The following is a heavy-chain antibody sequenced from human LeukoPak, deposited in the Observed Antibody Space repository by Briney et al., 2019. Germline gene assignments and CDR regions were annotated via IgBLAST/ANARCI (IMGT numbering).Heavy chain of an antibody. CDR1: GFTFGDYA. CDR2: IRSKAYGGTT. Sequence: GGSLRLSCTASGFTFGDYAMGWVRQAPGKGLEWVGFIRSKAYGGTTEYAASVKGRFTIPRDDSKSIAYLQMNSLKTEDTAVYYCTRQSGVKSYFYWGQGTLVTVSS. J-gene: IGHJ4*02. V-gene: IGHV3-49*04. D-gene: IGHD2-15*01. CDR3: TRQSGVKSYFY.